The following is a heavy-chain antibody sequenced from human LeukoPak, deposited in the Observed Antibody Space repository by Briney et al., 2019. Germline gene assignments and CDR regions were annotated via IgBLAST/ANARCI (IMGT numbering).Heavy chain of an antibody. CDR3: ARDSLRGYSYGLAGPLGDY. CDR2: ISAYNGNT. V-gene: IGHV1-18*01. Sequence: GASVKVSCKASGYTFTSYGISWVRQAPGQGLEWMGWISAYNGNTNYAQKLQGRVTMTTDTSTSTAYMELRSLRSDDTAVYYCARDSLRGYSYGLAGPLGDYWGQGTLVTVSS. CDR1: GYTFTSYG. D-gene: IGHD5-18*01. J-gene: IGHJ4*02.